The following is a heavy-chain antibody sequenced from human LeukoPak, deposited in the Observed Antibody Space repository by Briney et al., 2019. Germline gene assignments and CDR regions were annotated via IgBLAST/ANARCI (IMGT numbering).Heavy chain of an antibody. Sequence: SETLSLTCTVSGGSISSSSYSWTWIRQPPGKGLEWIGYIYYSGSTNYNPSLKSRVTISVDTSKNQFSLKLSSVTAADTAVYYCATHTDYDSSGYYVGSRYFDYWGQGTLVTVSS. CDR2: IYYSGST. J-gene: IGHJ4*02. CDR1: GGSISSSSYS. V-gene: IGHV4-39*01. D-gene: IGHD3-22*01. CDR3: ATHTDYDSSGYYVGSRYFDY.